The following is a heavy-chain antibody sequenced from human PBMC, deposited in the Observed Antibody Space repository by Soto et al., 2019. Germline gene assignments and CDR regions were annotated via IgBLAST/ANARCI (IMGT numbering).Heavy chain of an antibody. CDR3: AKGNQLLRYYFEY. J-gene: IGHJ4*02. CDR2: IRSKANSYAT. V-gene: IGHV3-73*01. D-gene: IGHD2-2*01. Sequence: PGGSLRLSCAASGFIFSGSALHWVRQASGKGLEWVGRIRSKANSYATAYGASMKGRFTISRDDSKSTTYLQMTSLRVEDTAVYYCAKGNQLLRYYFEYWGRGAQVTVS. CDR1: GFIFSGSA.